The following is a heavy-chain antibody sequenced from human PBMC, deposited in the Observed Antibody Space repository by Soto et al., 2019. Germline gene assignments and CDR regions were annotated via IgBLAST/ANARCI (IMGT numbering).Heavy chain of an antibody. CDR3: ARAAKGYYYFDY. Sequence: EVQLVESGGGLVQPGGSLRLSCAASGFSLSDYWMHWVRQAPGEGLVWLSRITRDGSSTNYPDSVKGRFPIARDNAKNTLYVKVNSVRGEDTALYYCARAAKGYYYFDYWGQGTLVTVSS. CDR1: GFSLSDYW. D-gene: IGHD5-18*01. V-gene: IGHV3-74*01. CDR2: ITRDGSST. J-gene: IGHJ4*02.